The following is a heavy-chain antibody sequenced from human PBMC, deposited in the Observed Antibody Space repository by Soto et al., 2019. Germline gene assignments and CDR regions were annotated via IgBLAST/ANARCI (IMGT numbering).Heavy chain of an antibody. Sequence: GGSLRLSCEAFGLTVTCKKYVAWVRQAPGKGLEWVSGVYDTDGTYYADSVKGRFTSSRDNSKTIVYLEMNSLRPDDTAIYYCATWRLREHAYDIWGLGTSVTVSS. CDR2: VYDTDGT. V-gene: IGHV3-53*01. CDR1: GLTVTCKKY. D-gene: IGHD4-17*01. CDR3: ATWRLREHAYDI. J-gene: IGHJ3*02.